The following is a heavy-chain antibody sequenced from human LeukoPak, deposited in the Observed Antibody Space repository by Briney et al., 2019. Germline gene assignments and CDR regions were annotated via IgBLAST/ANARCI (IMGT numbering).Heavy chain of an antibody. J-gene: IGHJ3*02. Sequence: GGSLRLSCAASGFTFDDYAMHWVRHGPGKGLEWVSGISWNSGSIGYADSVKGRFTISRDNAKNSVYLQMNSLRAEDTAWYYCAKDRDSSGYDAFDIWGQGTMVTVSS. D-gene: IGHD3-22*01. V-gene: IGHV3-9*01. CDR1: GFTFDDYA. CDR2: ISWNSGSI. CDR3: AKDRDSSGYDAFDI.